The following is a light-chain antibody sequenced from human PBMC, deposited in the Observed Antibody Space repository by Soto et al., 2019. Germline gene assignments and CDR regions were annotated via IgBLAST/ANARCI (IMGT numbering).Light chain of an antibody. Sequence: QSVLTQPPSVSAAPGQKVTISCSGSSSNIENNYVSWYQQLPGTAPKLLIYEVNKRPSGVPDRFSGSKSGNTASLTVSGLQAEDEADYYCTSYAGTYSFFYVFGTGTKVTVL. CDR3: TSYAGTYSFFYV. V-gene: IGLV1-51*02. CDR1: SSNIENNY. CDR2: EVN. J-gene: IGLJ1*01.